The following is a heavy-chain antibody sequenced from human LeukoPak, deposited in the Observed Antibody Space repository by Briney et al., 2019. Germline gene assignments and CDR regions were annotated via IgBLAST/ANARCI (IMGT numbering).Heavy chain of an antibody. CDR1: GNSISSGDNY. CDR3: ARHVSGHFDY. V-gene: IGHV4-61*02. J-gene: IGHJ4*02. CDR2: IYTSGST. D-gene: IGHD5-12*01. Sequence: SETLSLTCTVSGNSISSGDNYWSWIRQPAGKGLEWIGRIYTSGSTNYNPSLKSRVTISGDTSKNQFSLRLSSVTAADTAVYYCARHVSGHFDYWGQGTLVTVSS.